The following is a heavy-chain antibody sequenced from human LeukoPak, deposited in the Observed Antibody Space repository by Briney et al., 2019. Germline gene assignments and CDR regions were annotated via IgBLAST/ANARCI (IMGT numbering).Heavy chain of an antibody. D-gene: IGHD5-18*01. J-gene: IGHJ4*02. CDR1: GFIFSNYA. Sequence: GGSLRLSCAASGFIFSNYAMSWVRQAPGKGLEWVANIKQDGSEKYYVDSVKGRFTISRDNAKNSLYLQMNSLRAEDTAVYYCARDATLDTAMVKDYWGQGTLVTVSS. V-gene: IGHV3-7*01. CDR2: IKQDGSEK. CDR3: ARDATLDTAMVKDY.